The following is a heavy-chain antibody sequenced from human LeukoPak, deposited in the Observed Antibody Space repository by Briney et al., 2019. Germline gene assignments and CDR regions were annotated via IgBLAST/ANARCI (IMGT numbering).Heavy chain of an antibody. Sequence: SETLSLTCAVSGGSISSGGYSWSWIRQPPGKGLEWIGYIYHSGSTYYNPSLKSRVTIPVDRSKNQFSLKLSSVTAADTAVYYCARDFLGLSGYASYWYFDLWGRGTLVTVSS. CDR1: GGSISSGGYS. D-gene: IGHD5-12*01. CDR3: ARDFLGLSGYASYWYFDL. J-gene: IGHJ2*01. V-gene: IGHV4-30-2*01. CDR2: IYHSGST.